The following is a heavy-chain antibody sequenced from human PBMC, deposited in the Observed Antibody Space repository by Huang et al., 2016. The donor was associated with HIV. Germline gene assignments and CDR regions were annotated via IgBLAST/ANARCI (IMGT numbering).Heavy chain of an antibody. CDR2: IRAFKCDT. CDR3: ARDPKYHRIGYYRQRRGIDV. D-gene: IGHD3-22*01. Sequence: QAQLMQSGPEVKKPGASVKVSCKTSGYSFTDYGITWVRQGPGQGPEWVGWIRAFKCDTEIAHRFQGRLTLTTDTSTSMAYMELRSLRFDDTAVYFCARDPKYHRIGYYRQRRGIDVWGQGTMVSVSS. J-gene: IGHJ3*01. CDR1: GYSFTDYG. V-gene: IGHV1-18*01.